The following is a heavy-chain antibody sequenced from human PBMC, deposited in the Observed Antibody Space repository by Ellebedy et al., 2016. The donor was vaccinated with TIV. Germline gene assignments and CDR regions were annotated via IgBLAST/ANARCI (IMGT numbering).Heavy chain of an antibody. J-gene: IGHJ4*02. D-gene: IGHD3-22*01. CDR1: GFTVSSNY. V-gene: IGHV3-66*01. CDR2: IYSGGST. Sequence: GESLTISCAASGFTVSSNYMNWVRQTPGKGLEWVSVIYSGGSTYYADSVKGRFTVSRDNSKNTLYLQMNSLRAEDTAVYYCARGVYDSSDYYPFDYWGQGTLVTVSS. CDR3: ARGVYDSSDYYPFDY.